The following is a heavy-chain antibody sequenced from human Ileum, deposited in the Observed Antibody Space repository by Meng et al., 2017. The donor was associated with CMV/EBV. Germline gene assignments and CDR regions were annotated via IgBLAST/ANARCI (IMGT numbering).Heavy chain of an antibody. CDR1: GYTFTDHN. Sequence: QVHLLQSGAEAKKPGASVKTTCKTSGYTFTDHNIGWVRQAPGQGLEWVGWISLGNGQTVYGHKVQGRVTVTTDTSTSTAYMELRSLRSDDTAMYYCARDVWGFDYWGQGTLVTVSS. CDR2: ISLGNGQT. V-gene: IGHV1-18*04. CDR3: ARDVWGFDY. J-gene: IGHJ4*02. D-gene: IGHD7-27*01.